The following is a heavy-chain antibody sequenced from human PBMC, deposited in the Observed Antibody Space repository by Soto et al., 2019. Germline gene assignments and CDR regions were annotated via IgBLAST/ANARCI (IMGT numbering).Heavy chain of an antibody. CDR3: ARDAQSWGERIDY. D-gene: IGHD1-1*01. Sequence: QVQLVESGGGVVQPGRSLRLSCAASGFTFSSYAMHWVRQAPGKGLEWVAVISYDGSNKYYADSVKGRFTISRDNSKNTLYLKMNSLRGEDTAVYYCARDAQSWGERIDYWGQGTLVTVSS. V-gene: IGHV3-30-3*01. J-gene: IGHJ4*02. CDR1: GFTFSSYA. CDR2: ISYDGSNK.